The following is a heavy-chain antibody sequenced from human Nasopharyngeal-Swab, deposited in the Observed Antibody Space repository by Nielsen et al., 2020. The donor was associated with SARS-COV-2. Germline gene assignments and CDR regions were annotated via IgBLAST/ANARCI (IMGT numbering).Heavy chain of an antibody. D-gene: IGHD6-19*01. V-gene: IGHV1-69*13. CDR3: ARDPSPYSSGWYGHYYYYMDV. CDR2: SIPIFGTA. CDR1: GGTFSSYA. Sequence: SVEVTCKASGGTFSSYAISWERQAPGQGLEWTGGSIPIFGTANYAQKFQGRVTITADESTSTAYMELSSLRSEDTAVYYCARDPSPYSSGWYGHYYYYMDVWGKGTTVTVSS. J-gene: IGHJ6*03.